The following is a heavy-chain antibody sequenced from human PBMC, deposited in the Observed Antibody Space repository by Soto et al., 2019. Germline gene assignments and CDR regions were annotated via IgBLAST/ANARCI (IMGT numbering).Heavy chain of an antibody. CDR3: ARERTGTTSMDV. D-gene: IGHD1-1*01. Sequence: QVQLVQSGAEVKKPGASVKVSCKASGYTFISYDINWVRQATGQGLEWMGWMNPNSGYTAYAQKFQGRVTMTRNTSISTAYMELRSLRSEDTAVYYCARERTGTTSMDVWGQGTTVTVSS. CDR2: MNPNSGYT. J-gene: IGHJ6*02. V-gene: IGHV1-8*01. CDR1: GYTFISYD.